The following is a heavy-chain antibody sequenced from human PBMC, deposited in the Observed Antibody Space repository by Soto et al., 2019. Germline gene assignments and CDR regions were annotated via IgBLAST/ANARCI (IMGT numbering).Heavy chain of an antibody. CDR3: ASAPYFQH. J-gene: IGHJ1*01. D-gene: IGHD6-25*01. CDR1: GGSFSGYY. V-gene: IGHV4-34*01. CDR2: INHSGST. Sequence: PSETLSLTCAVYGGSFSGYYWSWIRQPPGKGLEWIGEINHSGSTNYNPSLKSRVTISVDTSKNQFSLKLSSVTAADTAVYYCASAPYFQHWGQGTLVTVSS.